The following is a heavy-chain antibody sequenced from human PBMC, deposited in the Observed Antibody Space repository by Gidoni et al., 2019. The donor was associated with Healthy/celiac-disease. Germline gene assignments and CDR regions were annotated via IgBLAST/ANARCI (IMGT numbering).Heavy chain of an antibody. Sequence: QVQLVQSGAEVKKPGASVKVSCKASGYTFTSYGISWVRQAPGQGLEWMGWISAYNGNTNYAQKLQGRDTMTTDTSTSTAYMELRSLRSDDTAVYYCARVPDSDCSSTSCQFDYWGQGTLVTVSS. CDR1: GYTFTSYG. V-gene: IGHV1-18*04. CDR2: ISAYNGNT. CDR3: ARVPDSDCSSTSCQFDY. J-gene: IGHJ4*02. D-gene: IGHD2-2*01.